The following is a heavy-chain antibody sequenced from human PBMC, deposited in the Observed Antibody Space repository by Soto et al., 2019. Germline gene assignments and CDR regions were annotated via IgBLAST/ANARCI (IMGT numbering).Heavy chain of an antibody. CDR1: GGSIDGRN. D-gene: IGHD3-10*01. J-gene: IGHJ6*02. Sequence: QVQLQESGPGLVKPSETLSLTCTVSGGSIDGRNCAWIRQPPGKGLEWLGYVYYDGGSSYNPSVKSRLNLSMDPSKSQFSLQLRSVTAADTAVYYCVRQGIGNLHGLVDVWGRGTTVTVSS. CDR3: VRQGIGNLHGLVDV. CDR2: VYYDGGS. V-gene: IGHV4-59*08.